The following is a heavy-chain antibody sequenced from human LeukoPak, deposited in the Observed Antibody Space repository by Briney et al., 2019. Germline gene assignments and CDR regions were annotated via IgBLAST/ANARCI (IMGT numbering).Heavy chain of an antibody. D-gene: IGHD7-27*01. V-gene: IGHV4-59*01. CDR2: IYYSGST. CDR3: ARAGTGDTHNGYSFDS. J-gene: IGHJ4*02. Sequence: SSETLSLTCTVPGGSISSYYWSWIRQPPGKGLEWIGYIYYSGSTNYNPSLKSRVTISVDTSKNQFSLKLSSVTAADTAVYYCARAGTGDTHNGYSFDSWGQGTLVTVSS. CDR1: GGSISSYY.